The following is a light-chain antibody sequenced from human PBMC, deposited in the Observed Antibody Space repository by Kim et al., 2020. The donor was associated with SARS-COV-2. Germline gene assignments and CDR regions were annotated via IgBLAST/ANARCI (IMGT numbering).Light chain of an antibody. J-gene: IGLJ3*02. CDR2: LNNDGSH. V-gene: IGLV4-69*02. CDR1: TGFSTYA. Sequence: SVKLTCTLSTGFSTYAIAWHQQQSQKGPRFLMMLNNDGSHTKGAGIPDRFSGSSSGAERYLTISSLQSDDEADYYCQAWGTGIRVFGGGTQLTVL. CDR3: QAWGTGIRV.